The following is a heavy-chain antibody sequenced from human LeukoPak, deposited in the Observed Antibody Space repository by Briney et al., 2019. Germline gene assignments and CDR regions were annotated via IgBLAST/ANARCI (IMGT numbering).Heavy chain of an antibody. V-gene: IGHV4-4*07. CDR3: ASSPLWVSYYYMDV. CDR2: IYTSGST. J-gene: IGHJ6*03. D-gene: IGHD3-10*01. Sequence: SETLSLTCTVSGGSISSYYWSWIRQSAGKGLEWIGRIYTSGSTNYNPSLKSRVTMSVDTSKNQFSLKLSSVTAADTAVYYCASSPLWVSYYYMDVWGKGTTVTVSS. CDR1: GGSISSYY.